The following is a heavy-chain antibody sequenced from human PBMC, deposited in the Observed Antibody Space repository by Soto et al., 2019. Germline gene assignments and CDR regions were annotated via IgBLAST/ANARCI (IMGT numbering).Heavy chain of an antibody. CDR2: IYSGGST. V-gene: IGHV3-66*01. D-gene: IGHD6-19*01. J-gene: IGHJ4*02. CDR1: GFTVSSNY. Sequence: EVQLVESGGGLVQPGGSLRLSCAASGFTVSSNYMSWVRQAPGKGLEWVSVIYSGGSTYYADSVKGRFTISRDNSKNTLYLQMNSLSSEDTGVYYCGIAVVGTEPTGVWGQGTLVTVSS. CDR3: GIAVVGTEPTGV.